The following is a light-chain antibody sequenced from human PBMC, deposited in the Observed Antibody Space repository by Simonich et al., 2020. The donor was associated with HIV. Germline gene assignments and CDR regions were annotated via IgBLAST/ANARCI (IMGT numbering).Light chain of an antibody. V-gene: IGLV2-14*01. Sequence: QSALTQPASVSGSPGQSITISCTGTSSDVGGYNYVSWYQQHPGKAPKLMIYDVSQRPSGVYNRFSGSKSGNTASLTISGLQAEDEADYYCNSYTSSSTWVFGGGTQLTVL. CDR3: NSYTSSSTWV. J-gene: IGLJ3*02. CDR1: SSDVGGYNY. CDR2: DVS.